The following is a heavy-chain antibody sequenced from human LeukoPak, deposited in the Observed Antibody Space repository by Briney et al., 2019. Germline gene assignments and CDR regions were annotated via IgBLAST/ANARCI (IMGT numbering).Heavy chain of an antibody. J-gene: IGHJ5*02. CDR2: INHSGST. V-gene: IGHV4-34*01. D-gene: IGHD3-10*01. CDR1: GGSFSGYY. Sequence: SETLSLTCAVYGGSFSGYYWSWIRQPPGKGLEWIGEINHSGSTNYNPSLKSRVTISADTSKDQFSLKLSSVTAADTAVYYCARPLYGSGSYWFDPWGQGTLVTVSS. CDR3: ARPLYGSGSYWFDP.